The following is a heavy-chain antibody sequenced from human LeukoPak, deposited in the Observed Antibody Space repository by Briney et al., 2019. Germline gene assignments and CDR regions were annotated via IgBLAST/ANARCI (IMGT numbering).Heavy chain of an antibody. CDR1: GYSISSGYY. V-gene: IGHV4-38-2*02. CDR2: IYHSGST. D-gene: IGHD3-22*01. Sequence: PSETLSLTCAVSGYSISSGYYWGWIRQPPGKGLERIGSIYHSGSTYYNPSLKSRVTISVDTSKNQFSLKLSSVTAADTAVYYCARDPDYYDSSGYYQGAFDIWGQGTMVTVSS. CDR3: ARDPDYYDSSGYYQGAFDI. J-gene: IGHJ3*02.